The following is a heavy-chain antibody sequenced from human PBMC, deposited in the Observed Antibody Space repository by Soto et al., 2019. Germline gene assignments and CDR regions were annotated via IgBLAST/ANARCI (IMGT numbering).Heavy chain of an antibody. J-gene: IGHJ5*02. CDR3: AKDRGAYYDSSGPNWFDP. D-gene: IGHD3-22*01. V-gene: IGHV3-23*01. Sequence: EVQLLESGGGLVQPGGSLRLSCAASGFTFSSYAMSWVRQAPGKGLEWVSAISGSGGSTYYADSVKGRFTISRDNSKNTLYLQMNSLRAEDTAVYYCAKDRGAYYDSSGPNWFDPWGQGTLVTVSS. CDR2: ISGSGGST. CDR1: GFTFSSYA.